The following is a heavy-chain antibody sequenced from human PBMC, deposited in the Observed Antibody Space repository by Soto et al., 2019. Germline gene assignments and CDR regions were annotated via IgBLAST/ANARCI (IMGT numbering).Heavy chain of an antibody. CDR2: TNPSGSST. J-gene: IGHJ4*02. Sequence: ASVKVSCKASGYTFTSYYIRWVRQAPGQGLEWMGLTNPSGSSTTYSQKFQGRVTMTRDTSTSTVYMELSSLRSEDTAVYHCASGLERRYFVHWAQGTLVTVSS. D-gene: IGHD1-1*01. CDR1: GYTFTSYY. CDR3: ASGLERRYFVH. V-gene: IGHV1-46*03.